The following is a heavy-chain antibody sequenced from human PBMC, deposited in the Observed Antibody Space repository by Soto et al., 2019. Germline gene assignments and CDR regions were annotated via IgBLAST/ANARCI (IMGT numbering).Heavy chain of an antibody. D-gene: IGHD2-8*01. Sequence: PGGSLRLSCAASGFTFTTHWMHWVRQGPGKGLVWVSRVDGAGTRTDYADSVKGRFTISRDNANNTVYLQMNSLRAEDTAVFYCVRDFPRDNDNGDYWGQGTLVTVSS. CDR1: GFTFTTHW. J-gene: IGHJ4*02. CDR2: VDGAGTRT. CDR3: VRDFPRDNDNGDY. V-gene: IGHV3-74*01.